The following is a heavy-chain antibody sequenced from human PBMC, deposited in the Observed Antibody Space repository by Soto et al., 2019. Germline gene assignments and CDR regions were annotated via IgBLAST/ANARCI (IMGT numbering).Heavy chain of an antibody. J-gene: IGHJ6*02. CDR2: FTSSGGHT. Sequence: EVQLVESGEAWPHLGGSLRLSCAASGFPFGIYAIHGVRRAPGKGLKYVSAFTSSGGHTDYESSVKGRFTISRDNSKKTLYLQMGSLRAEDMAVYYCARRIPFGYGMDVWGQGTTVTVSS. D-gene: IGHD2-21*01. CDR3: ARRIPFGYGMDV. V-gene: IGHV3-64*01. CDR1: GFPFGIYA.